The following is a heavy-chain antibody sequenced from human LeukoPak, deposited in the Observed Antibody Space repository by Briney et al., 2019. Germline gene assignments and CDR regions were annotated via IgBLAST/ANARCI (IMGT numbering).Heavy chain of an antibody. CDR1: GITLSNYG. CDR3: ARDRSMSGWYIDL. V-gene: IGHV3-23*01. Sequence: GGSLRLSCAVSGITLSNYGMSWVRQAPGKGLEWVAGISDSGGRTNYADSVKGRFTISRDNSKNTLYLQVNSLRAEDTAVYYCARDRSMSGWYIDLWGRGTLVTVSS. D-gene: IGHD2/OR15-2a*01. J-gene: IGHJ2*01. CDR2: ISDSGGRT.